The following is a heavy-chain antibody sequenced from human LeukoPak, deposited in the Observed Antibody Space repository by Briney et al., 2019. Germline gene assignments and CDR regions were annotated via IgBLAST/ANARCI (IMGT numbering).Heavy chain of an antibody. CDR2: INPSGGST. D-gene: IGHD6-13*01. CDR1: GYTFTSYY. V-gene: IGHV1-46*01. Sequence: GASVKVSCKASGYTFTSYYMHWVRQAPGQGLEWMGIINPSGGSTSYAQKFQGRVTMTRDMSTSTVYMELSSLRSEDTAVYYCAKGVEGRSSSWYDPYTTYYFDYWGQGTLVTVSS. CDR3: AKGVEGRSSSWYDPYTTYYFDY. J-gene: IGHJ4*02.